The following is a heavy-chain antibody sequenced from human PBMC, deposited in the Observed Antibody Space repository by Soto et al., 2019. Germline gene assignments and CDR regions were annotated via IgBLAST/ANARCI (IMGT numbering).Heavy chain of an antibody. V-gene: IGHV3-66*01. D-gene: IGHD2-15*01. CDR1: GFTVSSNY. CDR2: IYSAGNT. CDR3: ARDYEYCSGGTCYPNYFDY. J-gene: IGHJ4*02. Sequence: EVQLVESGGGLVQPGGSLRLSCAASGFTVSSNYMSLVRQAPGKGLEWVSVIYSAGNTYYADSVKGRFTISRDNSKNTLYLQMNSLRAEDTAVYNCARDYEYCSGGTCYPNYFDYWGQGTLVPVSS.